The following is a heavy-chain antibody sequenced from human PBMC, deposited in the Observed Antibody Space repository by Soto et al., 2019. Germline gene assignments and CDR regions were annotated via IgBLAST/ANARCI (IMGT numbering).Heavy chain of an antibody. Sequence: VHLVESGGGLVQPGGSLRLSCAASGFTFGTYEMNWVRQAPGKGLEWVSYITSSGTTIYYADSVKGRFTISRDNAKNSLYLQMNSLRAEDTAVYYCARDGYSYGYPFAMDVWGQGTTVTVSS. CDR3: ARDGYSYGYPFAMDV. V-gene: IGHV3-48*03. D-gene: IGHD5-18*01. CDR2: ITSSGTTI. CDR1: GFTFGTYE. J-gene: IGHJ6*02.